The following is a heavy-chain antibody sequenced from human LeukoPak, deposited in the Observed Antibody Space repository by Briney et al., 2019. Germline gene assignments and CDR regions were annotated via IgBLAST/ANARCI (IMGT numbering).Heavy chain of an antibody. J-gene: IGHJ3*01. V-gene: IGHV4-30-4*01. CDR1: GGSISIDYY. D-gene: IGHD5/OR15-5a*01. CDR3: ARGRSNAFGV. CDR2: IFYSGNT. Sequence: PSETLSLTCTVSGGSISIDYYWGWIRQTPGKGPGLEWIGYIFYSGNTNYNASLRSRATISVDTSKNEFSLQLISVTAADTAIYFCARGRSNAFGVWGPGTVVTVSS.